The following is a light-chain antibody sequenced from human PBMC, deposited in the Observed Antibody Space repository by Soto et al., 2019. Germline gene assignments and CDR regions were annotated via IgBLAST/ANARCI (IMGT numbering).Light chain of an antibody. CDR2: WAS. Sequence: DFVMTQSADSLAVSLGERATINCKSSQSVLYSSNNKNYIAWYQQKPGQPPRLLIYWASTREFGVPDRFTGSGSGTDFTLTISSLQAEDVAVYFCQQYYSVPYSFGQGTKLEIK. CDR3: QQYYSVPYS. J-gene: IGKJ2*01. V-gene: IGKV4-1*01. CDR1: QSVLYSSNNKNY.